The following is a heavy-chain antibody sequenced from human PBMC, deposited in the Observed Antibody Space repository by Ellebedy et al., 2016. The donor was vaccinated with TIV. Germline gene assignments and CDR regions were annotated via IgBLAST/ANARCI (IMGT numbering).Heavy chain of an antibody. V-gene: IGHV3-7*01. CDR2: IKQDGSEQ. D-gene: IGHD6-19*01. J-gene: IGHJ4*02. CDR1: GFTFSSYW. CDR3: ARDKLQNAVAGSNFDY. Sequence: GESLKISXAASGFTFSSYWMSWVRQAPGKGLEWVANIKQDGSEQYYVDSVEGRFTISRDNAKNSLFLQMNSLRAEDTAVYYCARDKLQNAVAGSNFDYWGQGALVTVSS.